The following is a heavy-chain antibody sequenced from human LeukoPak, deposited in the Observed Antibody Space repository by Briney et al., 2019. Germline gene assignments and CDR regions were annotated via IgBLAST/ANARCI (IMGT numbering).Heavy chain of an antibody. J-gene: IGHJ6*02. V-gene: IGHV4-34*01. D-gene: IGHD6-13*01. Sequence: SETLSLTCAVYGGSFSGYYWSWIRQPPGKGLEWIGEINHSGSTNYNPSLKSRVTISVDTSKNQFSLKLSSVTAADTAVYYCARPDSIAAAGTHGMDVWGQGTTVTVSS. CDR2: INHSGST. CDR3: ARPDSIAAAGTHGMDV. CDR1: GGSFSGYY.